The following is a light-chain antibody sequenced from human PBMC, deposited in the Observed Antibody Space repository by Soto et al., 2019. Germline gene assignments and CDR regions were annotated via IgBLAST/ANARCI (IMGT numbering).Light chain of an antibody. J-gene: IGKJ3*01. CDR3: QQYGHPVHT. V-gene: IGKV3-20*01. CDR2: GAS. Sequence: EIVLTQSPATLSLSPGDRATLSCGASQSVTNNYLAWYQQKPGQAPRLLIYGASTRATGIPDRFSGSGSGTDFTLTISRLEPEDFAVYYCQQYGHPVHTFGPGTKVDIK. CDR1: QSVTNNY.